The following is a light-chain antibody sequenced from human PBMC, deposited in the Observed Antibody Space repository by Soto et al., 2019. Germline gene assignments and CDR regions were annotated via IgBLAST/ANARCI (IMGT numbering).Light chain of an antibody. V-gene: IGKV3-15*01. J-gene: IGKJ3*01. CDR2: HSS. Sequence: EIVMTQSPATLSVSPGERATLSCRASQYVSSNLAWYQQKPGQPPRLLIYHSSTRATGIPARFSGSGSGTEFTLTISSPQSEDFALYYCQQYNNWPFTFGPGTKVDIK. CDR3: QQYNNWPFT. CDR1: QYVSSN.